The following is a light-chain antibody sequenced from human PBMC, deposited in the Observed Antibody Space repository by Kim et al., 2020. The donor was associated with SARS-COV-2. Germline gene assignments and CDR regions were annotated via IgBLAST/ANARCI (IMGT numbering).Light chain of an antibody. CDR3: AAWDDSMNGLYV. V-gene: IGLV1-44*01. Sequence: TVTTTSSGSNSNIGSNPVNWYQQLPRTAPTLHIYSNNQRPSGVPYRFSGSKSGTSASLAISGLQSEDESDYYCAAWDDSMNGLYVFGTGTKVTVL. CDR1: NSNIGSNP. J-gene: IGLJ1*01. CDR2: SNN.